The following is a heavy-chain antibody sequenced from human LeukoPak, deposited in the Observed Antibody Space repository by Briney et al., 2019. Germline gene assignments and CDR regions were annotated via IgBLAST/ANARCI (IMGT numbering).Heavy chain of an antibody. D-gene: IGHD1-26*01. CDR1: GDSISSDTYY. CDR2: IFYSGTT. J-gene: IGHJ3*02. V-gene: IGHV4-31*03. CDR3: ARESGTYGFEI. Sequence: SETLSLTCTVSGDSISSDTYYWSWIRQHPGKGLEWIGYIFYSGTTYYNPSLKSRVTISVDTSKNQFSLKLSSVTAADTAVYYCARESGTYGFEIWGQGTMVTVSS.